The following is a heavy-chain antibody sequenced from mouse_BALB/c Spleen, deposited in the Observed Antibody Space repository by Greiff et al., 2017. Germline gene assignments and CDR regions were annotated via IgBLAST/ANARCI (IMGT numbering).Heavy chain of an antibody. CDR1: GFSFTSDYA. D-gene: IGHD2-14*01. CDR2: ISYSGST. CDR3: GRGDRYRAMDD. V-gene: IGHV3-2*02. Sequence: EVKLMESGPGLVKPSQSLSLTCPVTGFSFTSDYAWNWIRQFPGNKLEWMGYISYSGSTSYNPSLNSRITITRETSKNQFFLQLNSVTTEDTAKYYCGRGDRYRAMDDWGKGTSVTVSS. J-gene: IGHJ4*01.